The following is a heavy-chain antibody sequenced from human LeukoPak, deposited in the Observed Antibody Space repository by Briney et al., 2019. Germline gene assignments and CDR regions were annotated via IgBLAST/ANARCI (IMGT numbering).Heavy chain of an antibody. D-gene: IGHD3-10*01. V-gene: IGHV1-2*02. J-gene: IGHJ5*02. CDR2: INPNSGGT. Sequence: GASVKVSCKASGYTFTGYYMHWVRQAPGQGLEWMGWINPNSGGTNYAQKFQGRVTMTRDTSISTAYMELSRLRSDDTAVYYCARGPFYYYGSGSYYTYNWFDPWGQGTLVTVSS. CDR3: ARGPFYYYGSGSYYTYNWFDP. CDR1: GYTFTGYY.